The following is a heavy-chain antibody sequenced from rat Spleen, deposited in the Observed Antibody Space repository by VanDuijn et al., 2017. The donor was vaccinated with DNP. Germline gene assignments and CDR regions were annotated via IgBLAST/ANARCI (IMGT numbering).Heavy chain of an antibody. V-gene: IGHV3-3*01. D-gene: IGHD5-1*01. CDR2: INGAGTT. CDR3: AIQLGVFDY. J-gene: IGHJ2*01. CDR1: GYSITSGFR. Sequence: EVLLQESGPGLVKPSQSISLTCSVTGYSITSGFRWTWSRKFPGEQLEWLGTINGAGTTDYNPSLKSRIPITRDTSKNQFFLQGNSVTPEDSATYYCAIQLGVFDYWGQGVMVTVSS.